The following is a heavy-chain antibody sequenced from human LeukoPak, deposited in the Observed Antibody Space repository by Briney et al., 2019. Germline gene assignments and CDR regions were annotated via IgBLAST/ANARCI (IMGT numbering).Heavy chain of an antibody. D-gene: IGHD6-19*01. J-gene: IGHJ6*02. CDR1: GFTFSSYG. Sequence: PGGSLRLSCAASGFTFSSYGMHWVRQAPGKGLEWVAVIWYDGSNKYYADSVKGRFTISRGNSKNTLYLQMNSLRAEDTAVYYCARGSSGWSYYYYGMDVWGQGTTVTVSS. V-gene: IGHV3-33*01. CDR3: ARGSSGWSYYYYGMDV. CDR2: IWYDGSNK.